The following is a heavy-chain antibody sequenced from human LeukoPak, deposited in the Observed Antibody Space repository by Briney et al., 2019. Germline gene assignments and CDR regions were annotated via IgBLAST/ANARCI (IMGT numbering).Heavy chain of an antibody. D-gene: IGHD6-13*01. Sequence: GGSLRLSCAASGFTFSSYAMSWVHQAPGKGLEWVSAISGSGDSTYYGDSVKGRFTISRDNSKNTLYLQMNSLRAEDTAVYYCAKTRPLDSSSWSHGDYWGQGTLVTVSS. CDR1: GFTFSSYA. CDR3: AKTRPLDSSSWSHGDY. CDR2: ISGSGDST. V-gene: IGHV3-23*01. J-gene: IGHJ4*02.